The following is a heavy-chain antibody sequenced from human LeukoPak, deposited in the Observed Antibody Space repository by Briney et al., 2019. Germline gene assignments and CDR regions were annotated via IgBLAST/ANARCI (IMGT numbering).Heavy chain of an antibody. V-gene: IGHV3-66*01. CDR1: GFTVSSNY. J-gene: IGHJ4*02. CDR3: ARSVSSSSMNYFDY. Sequence: GGSLRLSCAASGFTVSSNYMSWVRQAPGKGLEWVSVIYSGGSTYYADSVKGRFTIFRDNSNNTLFLQMNSPRAEDTAVYYCARSVSSSSMNYFDYWGQGTLVTVSS. CDR2: IYSGGST. D-gene: IGHD6-6*01.